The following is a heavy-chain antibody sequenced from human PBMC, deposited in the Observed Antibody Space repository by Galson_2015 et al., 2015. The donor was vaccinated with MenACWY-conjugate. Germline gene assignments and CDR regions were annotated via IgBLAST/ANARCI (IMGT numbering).Heavy chain of an antibody. V-gene: IGHV3-48*04. CDR2: IGSSPTAM. D-gene: IGHD3-22*01. CDR3: FSSGYLTEHY. CDR1: GFRFSSYN. J-gene: IGHJ4*02. Sequence: SLRLSCAASGFRFSSYNMNWARQAPGKGLEWISFIGSSPTAMSYGDSVKGRFTVSRDNAKRSLFLQMNSLRAEDTAVYYCFSSGYLTEHYWGQGTLVTVSS.